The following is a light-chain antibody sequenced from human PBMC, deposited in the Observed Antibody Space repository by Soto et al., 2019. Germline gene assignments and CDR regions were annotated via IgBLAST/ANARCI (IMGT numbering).Light chain of an antibody. CDR2: GAS. V-gene: IGKV3-20*01. CDR1: QSVSSSD. CDR3: QQYGSSPT. Sequence: EIVLTQSPGTLSLSPGERATLSCRASQSVSSSDLAWYQQRPGQAPRVLIYGASSRATGIPDRFSGSGSGTDFTLTISRLEPEDFAVYYCQQYGSSPTFGQGNKVDIK. J-gene: IGKJ1*01.